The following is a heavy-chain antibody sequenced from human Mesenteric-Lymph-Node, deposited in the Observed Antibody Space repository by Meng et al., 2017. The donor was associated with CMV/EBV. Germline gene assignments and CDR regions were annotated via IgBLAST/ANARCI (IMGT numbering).Heavy chain of an antibody. CDR1: GGSISSSSYY. V-gene: IGHV4-39*01. CDR2: VYYSGST. CDR3: ARLSFWSGYYSFDY. D-gene: IGHD3-3*01. Sequence: GSLRLSCTVSGGSISSSSYYWGWIRQPPGRGLEWIGNVYYSGSTYYNPSLRSRVTISVDTSKNQFSLKLSSVTAADTAVYYCARLSFWSGYYSFDYWGQGTLVTVSS. J-gene: IGHJ4*02.